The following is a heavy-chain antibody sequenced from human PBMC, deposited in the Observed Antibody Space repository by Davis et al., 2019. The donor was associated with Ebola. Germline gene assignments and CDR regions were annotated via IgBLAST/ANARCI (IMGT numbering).Heavy chain of an antibody. CDR3: ARGTGDFDY. J-gene: IGHJ4*02. D-gene: IGHD3/OR15-3a*01. CDR2: INTNTGNP. Sequence: ASVKVSCKAPGDTFRSYAMDWVRQAPGQGLEWMGWINTNTGNPTYAQDFTGRFVFSLDTSVSTAYLQISSLKAEDTAVYYCARGTGDFDYWGQGTLVTVSS. V-gene: IGHV7-4-1*02. CDR1: GDTFRSYA.